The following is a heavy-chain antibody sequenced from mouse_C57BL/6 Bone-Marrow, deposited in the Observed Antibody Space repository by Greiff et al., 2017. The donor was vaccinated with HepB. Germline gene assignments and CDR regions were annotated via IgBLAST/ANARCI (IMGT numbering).Heavy chain of an antibody. CDR3: ARDGYYAMDY. J-gene: IGHJ4*01. CDR1: GFTFSDYY. CDR2: INYDGSST. Sequence: EVQRVESEGGLVQPGSSMKLSCTASGFTFSDYYMAWVRQVPEKGLEWVANINYDGSSTYYLDSLKSRFIISRDNAKNILYLQMSSLKSECTATYYCARDGYYAMDYGGQGTSVTVSS. V-gene: IGHV5-16*01.